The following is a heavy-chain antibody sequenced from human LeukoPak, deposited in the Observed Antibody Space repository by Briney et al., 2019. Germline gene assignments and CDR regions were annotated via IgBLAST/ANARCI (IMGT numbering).Heavy chain of an antibody. D-gene: IGHD3-16*02. CDR1: GGTFSSYG. Sequence: SVKVSCKASGGTFSSYGISWVRQAPGQGLEWMGGIIPIFGTANYAQKFQGRVTITTDESTSTAYMELSSLRSEDTAVYYCARESSPYYDYVWGSYRYSLDWGQGTLVTVSS. CDR3: ARESSPYYDYVWGSYRYSLD. CDR2: IIPIFGTA. V-gene: IGHV1-69*05. J-gene: IGHJ4*02.